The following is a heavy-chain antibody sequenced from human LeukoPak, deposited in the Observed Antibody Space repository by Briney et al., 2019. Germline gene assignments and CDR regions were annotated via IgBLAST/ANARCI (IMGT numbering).Heavy chain of an antibody. CDR3: ARVNFVGATRDY. D-gene: IGHD1-26*01. CDR1: GFTFSSYA. CDR2: ISYDGSNK. V-gene: IGHV3-30-3*01. Sequence: GGSLRPSCAASGFTFSSYAMHWVRQAPGKGLEWVAVISYDGSNKYYADSVKGRFTISRDNSKNTLYLQMNSLRAEDTAVYYCARVNFVGATRDYWGQGTLVTVSS. J-gene: IGHJ4*02.